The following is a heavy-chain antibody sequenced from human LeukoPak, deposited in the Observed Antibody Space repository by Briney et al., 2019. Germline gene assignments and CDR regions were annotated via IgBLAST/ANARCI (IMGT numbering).Heavy chain of an antibody. D-gene: IGHD2-15*01. J-gene: IGHJ4*02. CDR3: AVDCSGGSCYYEDFDY. V-gene: IGHV3-21*01. Sequence: GGSLRLSCAAFGFTFSSYSMNWVRQAPGKGLEWVSSISSSSSYIYYADSVKGRFTISRDNAKNSLYLQMNSLRAEDTAVYYCAVDCSGGSCYYEDFDYWGQGTLVTVSS. CDR1: GFTFSSYS. CDR2: ISSSSSYI.